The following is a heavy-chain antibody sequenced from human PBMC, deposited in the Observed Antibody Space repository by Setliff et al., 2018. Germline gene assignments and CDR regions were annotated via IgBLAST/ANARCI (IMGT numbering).Heavy chain of an antibody. CDR1: GFTFSSYW. CDR2: IHQDGSER. D-gene: IGHD2-8*01. J-gene: IGHJ4*02. Sequence: PGGSLRLSCAASGFTFSSYWMNWVRQAPEKGLEWVANIHQDGSERHYVDSVKGRFTISRDNAKNSLYLQMNSLRAEDTAVYYCARVVRYCLDYWGQGTQVTVS. V-gene: IGHV3-7*01. CDR3: ARVVRYCLDY.